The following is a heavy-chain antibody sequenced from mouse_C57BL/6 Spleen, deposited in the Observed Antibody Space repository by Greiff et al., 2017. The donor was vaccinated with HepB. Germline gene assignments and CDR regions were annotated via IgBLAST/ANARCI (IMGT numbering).Heavy chain of an antibody. J-gene: IGHJ1*03. CDR3: ARSPSITTVVATVDWYFDV. V-gene: IGHV7-3*01. CDR1: GFTFTDYY. Sequence: DVHLVESGGGLVQPGGSLSLSCAASGFTFTDYYMSWVRQPPGKALEWLGFIRNKANGYTTEYSASVKGRFTISRDNSQSILYLQMNALRAEDSATYYCARSPSITTVVATVDWYFDVWGTGTTVTVSS. CDR2: IRNKANGYTT. D-gene: IGHD1-1*01.